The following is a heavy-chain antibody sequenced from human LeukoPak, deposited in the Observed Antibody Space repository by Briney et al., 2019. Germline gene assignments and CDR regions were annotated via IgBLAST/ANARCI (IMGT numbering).Heavy chain of an antibody. Sequence: SQTLSLTCTVSGGSISSGGYYWSWIRQHPGKGLEWIGYIYYSGNTYYNPSLMSRVTISVDTSKNQISLKLSSVTAADTAVYYCARVGIAVAGTGYYYYGMDVWGQGTTVTVSS. V-gene: IGHV4-31*03. CDR1: GGSISSGGYY. CDR3: ARVGIAVAGTGYYYYGMDV. J-gene: IGHJ6*02. CDR2: IYYSGNT. D-gene: IGHD6-19*01.